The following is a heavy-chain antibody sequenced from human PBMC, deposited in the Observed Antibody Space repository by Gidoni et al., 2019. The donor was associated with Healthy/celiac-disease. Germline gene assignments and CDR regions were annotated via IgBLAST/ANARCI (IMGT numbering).Heavy chain of an antibody. V-gene: IGHV3-33*01. CDR3: ARGELGYCISTSCYAVYGMDV. CDR1: GFTFSSSV. CDR2: IWYDGSNK. J-gene: IGHJ6*02. Sequence: QVQLVESGGVVVQPGRSLRLSCAASGFTFSSSVMHWVRQAPGKGLEWVAVIWYDGSNKYYADSVKGRFTISRDNSKNTLYLQMNSLRAEDTAVYYCARGELGYCISTSCYAVYGMDVWGQGTTVTVSS. D-gene: IGHD2-2*01.